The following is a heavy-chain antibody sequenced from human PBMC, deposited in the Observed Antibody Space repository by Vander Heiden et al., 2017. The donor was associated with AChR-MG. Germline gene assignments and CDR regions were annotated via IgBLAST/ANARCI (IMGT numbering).Heavy chain of an antibody. CDR3: ARVGPYSGSYGENDAFDI. CDR2: IIPIFGPA. J-gene: IGHJ3*02. CDR1: GGSLRSYA. Sequence: QVQLVQSGAEVKKPGSSVKVSCKASGGSLRSYAISWVRQAPGQGLEWMGGIIPIFGPAKYAQKFQGRVTITADESTSTGYMELSSLRSEDTCVFYCARVGPYSGSYGENDAFDIWGQGTMVTLSS. V-gene: IGHV1-69*01. D-gene: IGHD1-26*01.